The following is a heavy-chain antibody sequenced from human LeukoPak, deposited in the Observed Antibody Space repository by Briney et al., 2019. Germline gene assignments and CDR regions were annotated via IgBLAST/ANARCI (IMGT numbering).Heavy chain of an antibody. Sequence: GGSLRLSCAASGFTFDDYGMSWVRQAPGKGLEWVSGINWNGGSTGYADSVKRRFTISRDNAKNSLYLQMNSLRAEDTALYYCARVAYCGGDCYTDYYYYYMDVWGKGTTVTVSS. D-gene: IGHD2-21*02. CDR3: ARVAYCGGDCYTDYYYYYMDV. V-gene: IGHV3-20*04. J-gene: IGHJ6*03. CDR1: GFTFDDYG. CDR2: INWNGGST.